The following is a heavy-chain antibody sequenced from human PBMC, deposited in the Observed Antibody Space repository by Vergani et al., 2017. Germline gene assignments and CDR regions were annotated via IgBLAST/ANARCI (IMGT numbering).Heavy chain of an antibody. D-gene: IGHD1-7*01. CDR3: AKEYGKDWNYWFDP. V-gene: IGHV3-7*03. CDR2: IKQDGSEK. J-gene: IGHJ5*02. Sequence: EVQLVESGGGLVQPGGSLRLSCAASGFTFSSYWMSWVRQAPGKGLEWVANIKQDGSEKYYVDSVKGRFTISRDNAKNSLYLQMNSLRAEDTAVYYCAKEYGKDWNYWFDPWGQGTLVTVSS. CDR1: GFTFSSYW.